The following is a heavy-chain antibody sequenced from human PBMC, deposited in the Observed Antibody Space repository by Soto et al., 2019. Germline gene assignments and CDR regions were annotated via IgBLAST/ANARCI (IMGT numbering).Heavy chain of an antibody. CDR3: ARGGYTVTTRYYYGMDV. CDR1: GDSISSGDYY. CDR2: IYYSGNT. J-gene: IGHJ6*02. V-gene: IGHV4-30-4*01. Sequence: SETLSLTCTVSGDSISSGDYYWSWIRQPPGKGLEWIGCIYYSGNTYYNPSLKSRVTISVDTSKNQFSLKLSSVTAADTAVYYCARGGYTVTTRYYYGMDVWGQGTTVTVS. D-gene: IGHD4-4*01.